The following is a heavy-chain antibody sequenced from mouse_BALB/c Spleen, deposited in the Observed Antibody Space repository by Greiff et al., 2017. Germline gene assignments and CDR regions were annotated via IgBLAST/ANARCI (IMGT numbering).Heavy chain of an antibody. D-gene: IGHD2-12*01. V-gene: IGHV2-4-1*01. Sequence: QVQLKQSGPGLVQPSQSLSITCTVSGFSLTSYGVHWVRQSPGKGLEWLGVIWSGGSTDYNAAFISRLSISKDNSKSQVFFKMNSLQADDTAIYYCARNVSPYDYAMDYWGQGTSVTVSS. J-gene: IGHJ4*01. CDR1: GFSLTSYG. CDR3: ARNVSPYDYAMDY. CDR2: IWSGGST.